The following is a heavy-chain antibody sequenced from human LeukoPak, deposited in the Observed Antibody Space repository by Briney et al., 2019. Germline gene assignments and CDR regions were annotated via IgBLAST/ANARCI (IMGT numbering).Heavy chain of an antibody. CDR3: ARVDILTGYYRGFDH. D-gene: IGHD3-9*01. CDR1: GGAVSSGSYY. J-gene: IGHJ4*02. V-gene: IGHV4-61*01. CDR2: IYYSGST. Sequence: SETLSLTCTVSGGAVSSGSYYWSWIRQPPGKGLEWIGYIYYSGSTNYNPSLKSRVTISVDTSKNQFSLKLSSVTAADTAVYYCARVDILTGYYRGFDHWGQGILVTVSS.